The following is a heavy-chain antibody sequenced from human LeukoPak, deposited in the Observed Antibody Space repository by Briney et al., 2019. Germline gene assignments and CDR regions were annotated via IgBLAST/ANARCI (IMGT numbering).Heavy chain of an antibody. D-gene: IGHD6-13*01. V-gene: IGHV4-31*11. CDR2: IYYSGST. CDR1: GGSFSGYY. Sequence: PSETLSLTCAVYGGSFSGYYWSWIRQHPGEGLEWIGYIYYSGSTYYNPSLKSRVTISVDTSKNQFSLKLTSVTAADTAVYYCATVVAAGTRVDYWGQGTLVTVSS. CDR3: ATVVAAGTRVDY. J-gene: IGHJ4*02.